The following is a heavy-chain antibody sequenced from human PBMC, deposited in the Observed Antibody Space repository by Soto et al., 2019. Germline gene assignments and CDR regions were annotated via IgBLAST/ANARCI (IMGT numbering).Heavy chain of an antibody. J-gene: IGHJ6*02. CDR3: ARAGSGWYFYYGMDV. CDR2: IYSGGST. Sequence: GGSLRLSCAASGFTVSSNYMSWVRQAPGKGLEWVSVIYSGGSTCYADSVKGRFTISRDNSKNTLYPQMNSLRAEDTAVYYCARAGSGWYFYYGMDVWGHGTTVTVSS. D-gene: IGHD6-19*01. V-gene: IGHV3-53*01. CDR1: GFTVSSNY.